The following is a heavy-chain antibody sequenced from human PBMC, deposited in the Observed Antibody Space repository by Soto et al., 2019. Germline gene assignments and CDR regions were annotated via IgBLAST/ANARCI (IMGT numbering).Heavy chain of an antibody. D-gene: IGHD2-2*01. J-gene: IGHJ6*02. CDR1: GGSISSGGYY. V-gene: IGHV4-31*03. Sequence: PSETLSLTCTVSGGSISSGGYYWSWIRQHPGKGLEWIGYIYYSGSTYYNPSLKSRVTISVDTSKNQFSLKLSSVTAADTAVYYCARVLASPHYYYYYVMDVWGQGTTVTGSS. CDR3: ARVLASPHYYYYYVMDV. CDR2: IYYSGST.